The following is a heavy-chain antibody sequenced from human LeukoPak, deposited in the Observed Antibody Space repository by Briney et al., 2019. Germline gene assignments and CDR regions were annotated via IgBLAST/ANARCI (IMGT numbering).Heavy chain of an antibody. CDR1: GGSISSYY. J-gene: IGHJ3*02. CDR2: IYYSGST. Sequence: SETLSLTCTVSGGSISSYYWSWIRQPPGKGLEWIGYIYYSGSTNYNPSLKSRVTISVDTSKNQFSLKLSSVTAADTAVYYCARKDSSSWWGHDAFDIWGQGTMVTVSS. D-gene: IGHD6-13*01. V-gene: IGHV4-59*01. CDR3: ARKDSSSWWGHDAFDI.